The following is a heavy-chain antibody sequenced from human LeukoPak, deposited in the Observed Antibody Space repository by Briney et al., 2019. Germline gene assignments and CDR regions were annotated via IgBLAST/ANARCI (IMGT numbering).Heavy chain of an antibody. V-gene: IGHV1-69*04. D-gene: IGHD2-2*02. CDR2: IIPILGIA. CDR3: ARLWDLYCSSTSCYIDAFDI. Sequence: SVKVSCKASGGTFSSYAISWVRQAPGQGLEWMGRIIPILGIANYAQKFQGRVTITADKSTSTAYMELSSLRSEDTAVYYCARLWDLYCSSTSCYIDAFDIWAKGQWSPSLQ. CDR1: GGTFSSYA. J-gene: IGHJ3*02.